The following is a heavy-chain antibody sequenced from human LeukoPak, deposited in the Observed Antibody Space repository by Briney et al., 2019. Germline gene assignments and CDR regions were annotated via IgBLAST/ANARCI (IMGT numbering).Heavy chain of an antibody. Sequence: GGSLRLSCAASGFTFSSYAMSWVRQAPGKGLEWVANIKQDGSEKYYVDSVKGRFTISRDNAKNSLYLQMSSLRAEDTAVYYCARERPSVRGVIIRVYYYMDVWGKGTTVTISS. CDR2: IKQDGSEK. V-gene: IGHV3-7*01. CDR3: ARERPSVRGVIIRVYYYMDV. CDR1: GFTFSSYA. D-gene: IGHD3-10*01. J-gene: IGHJ6*03.